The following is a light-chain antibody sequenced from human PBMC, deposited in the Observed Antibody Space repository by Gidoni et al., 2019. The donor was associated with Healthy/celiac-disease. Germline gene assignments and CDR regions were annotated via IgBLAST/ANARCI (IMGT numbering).Light chain of an antibody. V-gene: IGKV1-39*01. Sequence: DIQMPQSPSSLSASVGDRVTITCRASQSISSYLNWYQQKPGKAPKLLIYAASSLQSGVPSRCSGSGSGTDFTLTISSLQPEDFATYYCQQSYSTPKTFXXXTKVEIK. J-gene: IGKJ1*01. CDR3: QQSYSTPKT. CDR1: QSISSY. CDR2: AAS.